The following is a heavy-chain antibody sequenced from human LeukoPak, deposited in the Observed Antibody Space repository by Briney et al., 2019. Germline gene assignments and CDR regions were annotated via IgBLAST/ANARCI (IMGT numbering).Heavy chain of an antibody. CDR3: AGADLTYDSSQTNWFDP. CDR2: IYYSGNT. CDR1: GDSISSYY. V-gene: IGHV4-59*12. D-gene: IGHD3-22*01. J-gene: IGHJ5*02. Sequence: PSETLSLTCTVSGDSISSYYWSWIRQPPGKGLEWIGYIYYSGNTKYNPSLKSRVTISVDTSKNQFSLKLSSVTAADTAVYYCAGADLTYDSSQTNWFDPWGQGTLVTVSS.